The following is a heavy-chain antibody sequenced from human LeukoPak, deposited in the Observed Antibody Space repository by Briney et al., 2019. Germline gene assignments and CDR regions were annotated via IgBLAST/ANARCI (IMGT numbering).Heavy chain of an antibody. Sequence: PVKVSFKASGGTFSSYAISWVRQAPGQGLEWMGGIIPIFGTANYAQKFQGRVTITADESTSTAYMELSSLRSEDTAVYYCARVGIAAAAIDYWGQGTLVTVSS. D-gene: IGHD6-13*01. CDR3: ARVGIAAAAIDY. J-gene: IGHJ4*02. CDR2: IIPIFGTA. CDR1: GGTFSSYA. V-gene: IGHV1-69*13.